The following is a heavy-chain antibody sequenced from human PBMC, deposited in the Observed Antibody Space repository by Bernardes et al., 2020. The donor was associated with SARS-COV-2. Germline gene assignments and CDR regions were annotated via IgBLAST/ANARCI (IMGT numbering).Heavy chain of an antibody. V-gene: IGHV4-61*09. D-gene: IGHD3-16*01. CDR1: GGSISSGSYY. Sequence: SETLSLTCTVSGGSISSGSYYWSWIRQPAGRGLEWIGHIYTSGITNYSPSLKNRVSVSLDTSKNQFSLKLSSVTAADTAVYYCAREWGGYRARTLAFDIWGQGTMVTVSS. J-gene: IGHJ3*02. CDR3: AREWGGYRARTLAFDI. CDR2: IYTSGIT.